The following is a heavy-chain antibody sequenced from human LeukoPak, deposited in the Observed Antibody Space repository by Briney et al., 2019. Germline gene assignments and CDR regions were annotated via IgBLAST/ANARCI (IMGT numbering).Heavy chain of an antibody. Sequence: ASVKVSCKVSGYTLTELSIHWVRQAPGKGLEWMGWINPNSGGTNYAQKFQGRVTMTRDTSISTAYVELSRLRSDDTAVYYCARELVDIVATSYFDIWGQGTMVTVSS. V-gene: IGHV1-2*02. CDR2: INPNSGGT. J-gene: IGHJ3*02. CDR3: ARELVDIVATSYFDI. D-gene: IGHD5-12*01. CDR1: GYTLTELS.